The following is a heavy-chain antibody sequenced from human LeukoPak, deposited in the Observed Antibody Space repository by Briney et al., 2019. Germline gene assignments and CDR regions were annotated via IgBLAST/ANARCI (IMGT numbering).Heavy chain of an antibody. CDR2: MNPNSGNT. CDR1: GYTFTSYD. V-gene: IGHV1-8*03. J-gene: IGHJ6*03. Sequence: VASVKVSCKASGYTFTSYDINWVRQATGQGLEWMGWMNPNSGNTGYAQKFQGRVTITRNTSISTTYMELSSLRSEDTAVYYCARGLESSSPIHKNYYYYYMDVWGKGTTVTVSS. D-gene: IGHD6-6*01. CDR3: ARGLESSSPIHKNYYYYYMDV.